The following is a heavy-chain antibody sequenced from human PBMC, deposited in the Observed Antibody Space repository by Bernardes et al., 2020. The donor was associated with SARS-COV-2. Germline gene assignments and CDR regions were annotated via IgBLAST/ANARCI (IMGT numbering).Heavy chain of an antibody. CDR1: GGSISSSSYY. J-gene: IGHJ5*02. Sequence: SETLSLTCTVSGGSISSSSYYWGWIRQPPGKGLEWIGSIYYSGSTYYNPSLKSRVTISVDTSKNQFSLKLSSVTAADTAVYYCARHARITIFGWVIIPSWFDPWGQGTLVTVSS. V-gene: IGHV4-39*01. CDR3: ARHARITIFGWVIIPSWFDP. CDR2: IYYSGST. D-gene: IGHD3-3*01.